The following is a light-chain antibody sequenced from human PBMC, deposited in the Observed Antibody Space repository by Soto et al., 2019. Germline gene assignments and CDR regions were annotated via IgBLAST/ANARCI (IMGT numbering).Light chain of an antibody. V-gene: IGLV1-40*01. J-gene: IGLJ2*01. CDR2: GNS. CDR1: SSNIGAGYD. CDR3: QSYDSSLSGVV. Sequence: QSVLTQPPSVSGAPGQRVTISCTGSSSNIGAGYDVHWYQQLPGTAPKLLIYGNSNLPSGVPDRFSGSKSGTSASLAITGLQAEDEADYYCQSYDSSLSGVVFGGGIKLTVL.